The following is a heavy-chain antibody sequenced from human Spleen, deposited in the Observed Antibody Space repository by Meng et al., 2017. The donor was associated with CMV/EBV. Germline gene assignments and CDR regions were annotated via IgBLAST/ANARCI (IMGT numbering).Heavy chain of an antibody. D-gene: IGHD3-16*01. CDR3: AREGGLEGWFDP. J-gene: IGHJ5*02. V-gene: IGHV3-7*01. Sequence: ETLSLTCAASGFTFSSYWMSWVRQAPGKGLEWVANIKQDGSEKYYVDSVKGRFTISRDNAKNSLYLQMNSLRAEDTAVYYCAREGGLEGWFDPWGQGTLVTVSS. CDR2: IKQDGSEK. CDR1: GFTFSSYW.